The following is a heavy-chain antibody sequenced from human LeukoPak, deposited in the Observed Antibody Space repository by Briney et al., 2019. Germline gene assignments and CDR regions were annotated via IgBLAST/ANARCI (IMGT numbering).Heavy chain of an antibody. CDR3: ARGSGWWFDY. V-gene: IGHV4-59*01. CDR2: IYYSGST. CDR1: GGSISSYY. J-gene: IGHJ4*02. D-gene: IGHD6-19*01. Sequence: SETLSLTCTVSGGSISSYYWSWIRQPPGKGLEWIGYIYYSGSTSYNPSLKSRVTISVDTSKNQFSLKLSSVTAADTAVYYCARGSGWWFDYWGQGTLVTVSS.